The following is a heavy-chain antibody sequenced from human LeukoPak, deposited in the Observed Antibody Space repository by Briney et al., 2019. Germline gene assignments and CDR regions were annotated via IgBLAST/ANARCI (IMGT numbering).Heavy chain of an antibody. CDR1: GGSISSGDYY. Sequence: SETLSLTCTVSGGSISSGDYYWSWIRQPPGKGQEWIGYIYYSGSTNYNPSLKSRVTISVDTSKNQFSLKLSSVTAADTAVYYCACGYSYGTLDYYYYGMDVWGQGTTVTVSS. D-gene: IGHD5-18*01. CDR2: IYYSGST. CDR3: ACGYSYGTLDYYYYGMDV. J-gene: IGHJ6*02. V-gene: IGHV4-61*08.